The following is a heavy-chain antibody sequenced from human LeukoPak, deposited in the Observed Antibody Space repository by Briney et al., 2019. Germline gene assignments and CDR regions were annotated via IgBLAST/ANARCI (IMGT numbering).Heavy chain of an antibody. CDR2: IYYSGST. J-gene: IGHJ4*02. CDR3: ASYSGFLEWFHDY. CDR1: GGSISSSSYY. Sequence: PSETLSLTCTVSGGSISSSSYYWGWIRQPPGKGLEWIGSIYYSGSTYYNPSLKSRVTISVDTSKNQFSLKLSSVTAADTAVYYCASYSGFLEWFHDYWGQGTLVTVSS. V-gene: IGHV4-39*01. D-gene: IGHD3-3*01.